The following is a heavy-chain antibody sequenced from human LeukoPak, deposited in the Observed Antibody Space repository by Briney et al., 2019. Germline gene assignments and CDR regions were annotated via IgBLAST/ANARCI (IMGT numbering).Heavy chain of an antibody. CDR2: IYYSGST. J-gene: IGHJ4*02. V-gene: IGHV4-31*03. CDR1: GGSISSGGYY. Sequence: SETLSLTCTVSGGSISSGGYYWSWIRQHPGKGLEWIGYIYYSGSTYYNPSLKSRVTISVDTSKNQFSLKLSPVTAADTAVYYCARSSLLWFGELSEPFDYWGQGTLVTVSS. D-gene: IGHD3-10*01. CDR3: ARSSLLWFGELSEPFDY.